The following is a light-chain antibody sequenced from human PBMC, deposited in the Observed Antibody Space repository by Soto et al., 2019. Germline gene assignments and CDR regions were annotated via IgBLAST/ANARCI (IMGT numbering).Light chain of an antibody. CDR3: QQSYRTPGT. CDR1: QSISSY. J-gene: IGKJ1*01. CDR2: AAS. Sequence: DIQMTQSPSSLSASVGDRVTITCRASQSISSYLNWYQQKPGKAPKLLIYAASSFQSGVPSRFSGSGSGTYFTLTISSMQPEDFATYYCQQSYRTPGTFGQGTKVEIK. V-gene: IGKV1-39*01.